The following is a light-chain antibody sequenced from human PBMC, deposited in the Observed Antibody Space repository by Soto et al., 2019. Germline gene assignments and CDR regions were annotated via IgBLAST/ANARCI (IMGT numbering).Light chain of an antibody. CDR2: EVS. CDR3: NSYTSKSTGV. Sequence: QSALTQPASVSGSPGQSITISCTGTSSDVGGYNYVSWYQQHPGKAPKLIMYEVSNGPSGVSNRFSGSKTGNTTSLTISGLQAEDEADYYCNSYTSKSTGVFGTGTKLTV. V-gene: IGLV2-14*01. J-gene: IGLJ1*01. CDR1: SSDVGGYNY.